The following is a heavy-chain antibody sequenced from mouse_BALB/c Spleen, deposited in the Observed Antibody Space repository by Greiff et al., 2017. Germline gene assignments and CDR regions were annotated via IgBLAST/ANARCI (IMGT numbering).Heavy chain of an antibody. J-gene: IGHJ4*01. CDR3: ARGHYDRYDGYAMDY. CDR1: GFTFSDYY. CDR2: ISDGGSYT. D-gene: IGHD2-14*01. Sequence: EVKLVESGGGLVKPGGSLKLSCAASGFTFSDYYMYWVRQTPEKRLEWVATISDGGSYTYYPDSVKGRFTISRDNAKNNLYLQMSSLKSEDTAMYYCARGHYDRYDGYAMDYWGQGTSVTVSS. V-gene: IGHV5-4*02.